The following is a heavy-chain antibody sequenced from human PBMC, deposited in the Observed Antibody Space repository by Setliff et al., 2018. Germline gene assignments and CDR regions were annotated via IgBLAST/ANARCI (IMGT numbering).Heavy chain of an antibody. Sequence: SETLSLTCAVSGGSISSSNWWSWVRQPPGKGLEWIGEIYHSGSTNYNPSLKSRVTISVDKSKNQFSLKLSSVTAADTVVYYCARVRGSSGWSPIAYWGQGTLVTVSS. D-gene: IGHD6-19*01. CDR3: ARVRGSSGWSPIAY. J-gene: IGHJ4*02. V-gene: IGHV4-4*02. CDR2: IYHSGST. CDR1: GGSISSSNW.